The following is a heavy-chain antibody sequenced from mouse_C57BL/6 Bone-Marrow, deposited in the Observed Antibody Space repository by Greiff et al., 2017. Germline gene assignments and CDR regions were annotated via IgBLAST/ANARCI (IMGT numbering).Heavy chain of an antibody. J-gene: IGHJ1*03. CDR1: GFTFSSYT. V-gene: IGHV5-9*01. Sequence: DVKLVESGGGLVKPGGSLKLSCAASGFTFSSYTMSWVRQTPEKRLQWVAAISGCGGNTYYPDSVKGRFTISRDNDKNILYLQMSSLGSEDTALYYCARQVTTVLATKYFDVWGTGTTVTVSS. D-gene: IGHD1-1*01. CDR2: ISGCGGNT. CDR3: ARQVTTVLATKYFDV.